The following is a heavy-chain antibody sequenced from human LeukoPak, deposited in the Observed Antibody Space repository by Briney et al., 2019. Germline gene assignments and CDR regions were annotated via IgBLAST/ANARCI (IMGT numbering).Heavy chain of an antibody. CDR3: ARGLQWPTGSYPMDV. J-gene: IGHJ6*03. D-gene: IGHD6-19*01. Sequence: GGSLRLSCAASGFIFSDYSMCWIRQAPGKGLEWVSYLSSTGNTIYYSDSVKGRFTMSRDNAKKSLFLELNSLRAEDTAVYFCARGLQWPTGSYPMDVWGNGTTVIVSS. V-gene: IGHV3-11*01. CDR2: LSSTGNTI. CDR1: GFIFSDYS.